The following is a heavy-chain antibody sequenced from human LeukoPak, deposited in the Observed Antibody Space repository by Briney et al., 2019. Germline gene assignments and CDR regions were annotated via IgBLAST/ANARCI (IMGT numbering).Heavy chain of an antibody. CDR2: ISGGGGST. D-gene: IGHD6-13*01. CDR3: AIILGITY. V-gene: IGHV3-23*01. J-gene: IGHJ4*02. Sequence: GGSLRLSCAASGFTFSRYAMSWVRQAPGKGLEWVSTISGGGGSTYYADSVKGRFTISRDNSKNTLYLQMNSLRAEDTAVYYCAIILGITYWGQGTLVTVSS. CDR1: GFTFSRYA.